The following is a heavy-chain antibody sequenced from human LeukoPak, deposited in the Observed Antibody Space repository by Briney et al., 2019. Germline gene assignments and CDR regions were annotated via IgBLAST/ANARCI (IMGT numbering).Heavy chain of an antibody. CDR2: IRSKGNSYAT. CDR3: TRQNYGSGSYCFDY. CDR1: GFTFSGSA. J-gene: IGHJ4*02. D-gene: IGHD3-10*01. V-gene: IGHV3-73*01. Sequence: GGSLRLSCAASGFTFSGSAMHWVRQACGKGLEGVGGIRSKGNSYATAYAASVKGRFTISRDDSKNTAYLQMNSPKTEDTAVYYCTRQNYGSGSYCFDYWGQGTLVTVSS.